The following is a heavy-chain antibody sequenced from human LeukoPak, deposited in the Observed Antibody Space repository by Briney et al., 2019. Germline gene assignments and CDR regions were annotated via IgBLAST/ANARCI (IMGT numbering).Heavy chain of an antibody. Sequence: PGGSLRLSCAASGFTFSSYAMSWVRQAPGKGLEWVANIKQDGSEKYYEDSVKGRFTISRDNAKNSLYLQMNSLRAEDTAVYYCAKDRLGAMMYFDFWGQGTLVTVSS. CDR3: AKDRLGAMMYFDF. V-gene: IGHV3-7*03. CDR2: IKQDGSEK. J-gene: IGHJ4*02. CDR1: GFTFSSYA. D-gene: IGHD1-26*01.